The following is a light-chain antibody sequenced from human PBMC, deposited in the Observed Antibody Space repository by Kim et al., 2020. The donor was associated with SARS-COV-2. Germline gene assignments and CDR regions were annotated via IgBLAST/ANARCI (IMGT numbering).Light chain of an antibody. CDR1: SSDIAAYDY. CDR2: NVS. V-gene: IGLV2-14*03. Sequence: QSVLTQPASVSGSPGQSITISCSGTSSDIAAYDYVSWYQQHPGKAPKLIIYNVSDRPSGVSSRVSGSKSGYTAYLIISGLQADDEADYYCSSYSSDTTLIIFGGGTKVTVL. J-gene: IGLJ2*01. CDR3: SSYSSDTTLII.